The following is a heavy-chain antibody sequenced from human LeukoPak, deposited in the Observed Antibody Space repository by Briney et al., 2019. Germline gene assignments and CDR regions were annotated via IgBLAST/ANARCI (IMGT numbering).Heavy chain of an antibody. CDR2: ISAYNGNT. CDR1: GYTFTSYG. D-gene: IGHD6-13*01. J-gene: IGHJ4*02. V-gene: IGHV1-18*01. Sequence: GASVKVSCKASGYTFTSYGISWVRQAPGQGLEWMGWISAYNGNTNYAQKLQGRVTMTTDTSTSSAYMELRSLRSDDTAVYYCAGNEAAAGSFDYWGQGTLVTVSS. CDR3: AGNEAAAGSFDY.